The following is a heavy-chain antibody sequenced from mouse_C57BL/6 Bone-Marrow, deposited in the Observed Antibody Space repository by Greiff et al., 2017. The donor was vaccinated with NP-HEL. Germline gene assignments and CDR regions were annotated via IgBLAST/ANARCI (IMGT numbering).Heavy chain of an antibody. Sequence: VQLQQSGAELVRPGASVKLSCTASGFNIKDDYMHWVKQRPEQGLEWIGWIDPENGDTEYASKFQGKATITADTSSNTAYLQLSSLTSEDTAVYYCTTTPYITTVVDWYFDVWAQGPRSPSPQ. J-gene: IGHJ1*03. CDR3: TTTPYITTVVDWYFDV. D-gene: IGHD1-1*01. V-gene: IGHV14-4*01. CDR2: IDPENGDT. CDR1: GFNIKDDY.